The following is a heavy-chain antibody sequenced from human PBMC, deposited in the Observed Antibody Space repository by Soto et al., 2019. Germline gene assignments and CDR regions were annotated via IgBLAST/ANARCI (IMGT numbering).Heavy chain of an antibody. CDR2: ISSSSSYI. CDR1: GFTFSSYS. Sequence: EVQLVESGGGLVKPGGSLRLSCAASGFTFSSYSMNWVRQAPGKGLEWVSSISSSSSYIYYADSVKGRFTISRDNAKNSLYLQMNGLRAEDTAVYSCARPNYYYDSSGYSGYWGQGTLVTVSS. J-gene: IGHJ4*02. V-gene: IGHV3-21*01. CDR3: ARPNYYYDSSGYSGY. D-gene: IGHD3-22*01.